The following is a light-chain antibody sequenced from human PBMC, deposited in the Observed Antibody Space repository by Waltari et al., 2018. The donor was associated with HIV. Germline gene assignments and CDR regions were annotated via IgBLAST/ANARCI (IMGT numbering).Light chain of an antibody. V-gene: IGKV3-15*01. CDR1: QSVSSN. CDR2: GAS. CDR3: QQYNNWPLT. J-gene: IGKJ4*01. Sequence: EIVMTQSAATLSVSPGESATLSCRASQSVSSNLAWYQQKLGQAPRLLIYGASTRATGIPARFSGSGSGTEFTLTISSLQSEDFAVYYCQQYNNWPLTFGGGTKVEIK.